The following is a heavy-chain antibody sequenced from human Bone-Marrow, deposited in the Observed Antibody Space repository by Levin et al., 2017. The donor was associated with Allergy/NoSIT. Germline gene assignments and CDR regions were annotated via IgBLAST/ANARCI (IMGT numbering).Heavy chain of an antibody. CDR2: IWYDGSNK. Sequence: GGSLRLSCAASGFTFSSYGMHWVRQAPGKGLEWVAVIWYDGSNKYYADSVKGRFTISRDNSKNTLYLQMNSLRAEDTAVYYCARTNGAYYYDYYMDVWGKGTTVTVSS. CDR3: ARTNGAYYYDYYMDV. V-gene: IGHV3-33*01. D-gene: IGHD3-10*01. J-gene: IGHJ6*03. CDR1: GFTFSSYG.